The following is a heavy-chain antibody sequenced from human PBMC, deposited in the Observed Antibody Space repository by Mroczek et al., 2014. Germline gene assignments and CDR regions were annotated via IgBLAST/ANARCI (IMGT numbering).Heavy chain of an antibody. D-gene: IGHD3-22*01. CDR3: ARGSDYYDSSGYFDY. CDR2: INHSGST. CDR1: GGSFSGYY. J-gene: IGHJ4*02. V-gene: IGHV4-34*01. Sequence: QVQLQQWGAGLLKPSETLSLTCAVYGGSFSGYYWSWIRQPPGKGLEWIGEINHSGSTNYNPSLKSRVTISVDTSKNQFSLKLSSVTAADTAVYYCARGSDYYDSSGYFDYWGQGTLVTVSS.